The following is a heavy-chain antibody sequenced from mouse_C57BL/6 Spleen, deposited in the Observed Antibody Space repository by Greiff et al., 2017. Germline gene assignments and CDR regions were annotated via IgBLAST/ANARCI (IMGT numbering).Heavy chain of an antibody. CDR3: ARHEERDYYYYGGFDY. J-gene: IGHJ2*01. D-gene: IGHD1-1*01. CDR2: FYPGSGSI. CDR1: GYTFTEYT. Sequence: QVQLQQSGAELVKPGASVKLSCKASGYTFTEYTIHWVKQRSGQGLEWIGWFYPGSGSIKYNEKFKDKATLTADKSSSTVYMELSRLTSEDSAVYFCARHEERDYYYYGGFDYWGQGTTLTVSS. V-gene: IGHV1-62-2*01.